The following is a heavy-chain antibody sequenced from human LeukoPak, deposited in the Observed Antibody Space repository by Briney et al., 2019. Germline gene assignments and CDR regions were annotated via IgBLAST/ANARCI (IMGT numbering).Heavy chain of an antibody. CDR3: ARSRLRFLYYYYYGMDV. CDR2: IKPDGSAQ. D-gene: IGHD3-10*01. Sequence: GGSLRLSCAASGFTFSNSWMSWVRQAPGKGLERVATIKPDGSAQYYVDSVKGRFTISRDNAKNSLFLQINSLRAEDTAVYYCARSRLRFLYYYYYGMDVWGQGTTVTVSS. V-gene: IGHV3-7*01. J-gene: IGHJ6*02. CDR1: GFTFSNSW.